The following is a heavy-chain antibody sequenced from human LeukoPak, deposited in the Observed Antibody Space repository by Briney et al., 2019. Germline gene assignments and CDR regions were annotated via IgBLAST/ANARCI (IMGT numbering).Heavy chain of an antibody. V-gene: IGHV4-4*02. Sequence: SETLSLTCAVSGGSISNSYWWSWVRQPPGKGLEWIGEVYHSGSTNYNPSLASRVTVSVDKSKRLFSLILNFVTAADTAVYYCASALRGPNYYFDSWGRGTLVTVSS. CDR2: VYHSGST. CDR3: ASALRGPNYYFDS. J-gene: IGHJ4*02. CDR1: GGSISNSYW. D-gene: IGHD3-10*01.